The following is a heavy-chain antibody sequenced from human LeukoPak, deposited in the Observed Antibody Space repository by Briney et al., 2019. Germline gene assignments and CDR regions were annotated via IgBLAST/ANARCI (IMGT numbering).Heavy chain of an antibody. Sequence: SEALSLTCTVSGGSISSSTYYWGWIRQPPGKGLGWIGSIYYSGTTYYNPSLSSRVTISVDTSKNQFSLKLSSVTAADTAVYYCARERHTMIVVPEAFDYWGQGTLVTVSS. CDR2: IYYSGTT. D-gene: IGHD3-22*01. CDR3: ARERHTMIVVPEAFDY. V-gene: IGHV4-39*07. CDR1: GGSISSSTYY. J-gene: IGHJ4*02.